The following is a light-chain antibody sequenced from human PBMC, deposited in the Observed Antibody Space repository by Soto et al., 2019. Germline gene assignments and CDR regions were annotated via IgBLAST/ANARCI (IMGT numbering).Light chain of an antibody. J-gene: IGKJ5*01. CDR2: GAS. Sequence: DIQMTQSPSSLSAAVGDRVTITCRASQDINSYLNWYQQKPGKAPKLLIYGASSLETGVPSRFSGSGSGTDFTFTISSLQPEDIATYYCQQCNNLPITFGQGTRLEIK. V-gene: IGKV1-33*01. CDR1: QDINSY. CDR3: QQCNNLPIT.